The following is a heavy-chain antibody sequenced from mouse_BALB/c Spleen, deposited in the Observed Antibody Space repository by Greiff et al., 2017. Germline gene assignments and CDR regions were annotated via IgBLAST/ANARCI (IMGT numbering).Heavy chain of an antibody. J-gene: IGHJ4*01. D-gene: IGHD2-3*01. CDR3: ARNDSYYDDAMDY. CDR1: GFNIKDTY. CDR2: IDPANGNT. V-gene: IGHV14-3*02. Sequence: EVQLHQSGAELVKPGASVKLSCTASGFNIKDTYMHWVKQRPEQGLEWIGRIDPANGNTKYDPKFQGKATITADTSSNTAYLQLISLTSEDTAVYYFARNDSYYDDAMDYWGQGTSVTVSS.